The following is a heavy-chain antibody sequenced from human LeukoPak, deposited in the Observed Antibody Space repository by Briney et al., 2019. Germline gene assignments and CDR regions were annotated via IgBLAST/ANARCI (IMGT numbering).Heavy chain of an antibody. V-gene: IGHV4-39*01. J-gene: IGHJ4*02. D-gene: IGHD3-10*01. CDR3: ARTRYYYNSRSYGAPYYFDY. CDR1: GGSISSSSYY. Sequence: SETLSLTCTVPGGSISSSSYYWGWIRQPPGKGLEWIGSIYYRGSTYYNPSLKSRVTISVDTSKNQFSLKLSSVTAADTAVYYCARTRYYYNSRSYGAPYYFDYWGQGTLVTVSS. CDR2: IYYRGST.